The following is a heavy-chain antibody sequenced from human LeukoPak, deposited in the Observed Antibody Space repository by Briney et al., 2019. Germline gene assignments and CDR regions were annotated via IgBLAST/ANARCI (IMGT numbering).Heavy chain of an antibody. Sequence: SETLSLTCAIYGGSFNTYFWSWIRQPPGKGLEWIGQINYSGSTNYSPSLKSRGTISLDTSKKQFSLNLTSVTAAATAVYYCARQRGAVVAHNWFDPWGQGTLVTVST. CDR2: INYSGST. CDR1: GGSFNTYF. CDR3: ARQRGAVVAHNWFDP. V-gene: IGHV4-34*01. J-gene: IGHJ5*02. D-gene: IGHD3-10*01.